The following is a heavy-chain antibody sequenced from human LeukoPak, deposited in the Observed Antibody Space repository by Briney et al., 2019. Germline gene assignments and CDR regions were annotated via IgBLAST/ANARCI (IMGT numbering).Heavy chain of an antibody. CDR2: IYYSGST. Sequence: SQTLSLTCTVSGGSISSGGYYWSWIRQHPGKGLEWIGYIYYSGSTYYNPSLKSRVTISVDTSKNQFSLKLSSVTAADTAVYYCARALRSDSDVDAFDIWGQGTMVTVSS. D-gene: IGHD2-21*02. CDR3: ARALRSDSDVDAFDI. CDR1: GGSISSGGYY. J-gene: IGHJ3*02. V-gene: IGHV4-31*03.